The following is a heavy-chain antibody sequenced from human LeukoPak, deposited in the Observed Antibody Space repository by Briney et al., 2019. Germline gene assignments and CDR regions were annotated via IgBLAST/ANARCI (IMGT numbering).Heavy chain of an antibody. CDR1: GFTFSSYG. J-gene: IGHJ4*02. CDR3: AEVEYSSSSRVRFDY. V-gene: IGHV3-30*02. Sequence: GGSLRLSCAASGFTFSSYGMHWVRQAPGKGLEWVAFIRYDGSNKYYADSVKGRFTISRDNSKNTLYLQMNSLRAEDTAVYYCAEVEYSSSSRVRFDYWGQGTLVTVSS. CDR2: IRYDGSNK. D-gene: IGHD6-6*01.